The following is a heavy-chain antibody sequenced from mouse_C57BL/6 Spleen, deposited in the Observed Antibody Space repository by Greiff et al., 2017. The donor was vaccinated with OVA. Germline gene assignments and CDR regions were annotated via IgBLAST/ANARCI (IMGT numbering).Heavy chain of an antibody. J-gene: IGHJ2*01. CDR1: GYTFTSYW. Sequence: VQLQQPGAELVMPGASVKLSCKASGYTFTSYWMHWVKQRPGQGLEWIGEIDPSDSYTNYNQKFKGKSTLTVDKSSSTAYMQLSSLTSEDAAVYYCARGDYGSSPLDDWGQGTTLTVSS. CDR2: IDPSDSYT. D-gene: IGHD1-1*01. V-gene: IGHV1-69*01. CDR3: ARGDYGSSPLDD.